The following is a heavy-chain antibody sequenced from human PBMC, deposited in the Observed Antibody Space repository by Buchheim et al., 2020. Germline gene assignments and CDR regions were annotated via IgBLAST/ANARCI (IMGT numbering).Heavy chain of an antibody. CDR1: GFTFSSYW. D-gene: IGHD3-9*01. CDR3: ARDRYDILTGPDGFDY. V-gene: IGHV3-7*01. J-gene: IGHJ4*02. Sequence: EVQLLESGGGLVQPGGSLRLSCAASGFTFSSYWMSWVRQAPGKGLEWVANIKQDGSEKYYVDSVKGRFTISRDNAKNSLYLQMNSLRAEDTAVYYCARDRYDILTGPDGFDYWGQGTL. CDR2: IKQDGSEK.